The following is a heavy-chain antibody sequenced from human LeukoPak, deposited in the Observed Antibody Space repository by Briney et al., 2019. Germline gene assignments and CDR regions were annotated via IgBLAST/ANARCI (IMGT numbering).Heavy chain of an antibody. Sequence: SETLSLTCTVSGGSISSYYWSWIRQSPGKGLEWIGYIYYSGSTNYNPSLKSRVTISVDTSKNQFSLKLGSVTAADTAVYYCARWTTVVTPRYYYGMDVWGQGTTVTVSS. V-gene: IGHV4-59*01. CDR1: GGSISSYY. CDR2: IYYSGST. CDR3: ARWTTVVTPRYYYGMDV. J-gene: IGHJ6*02. D-gene: IGHD4-23*01.